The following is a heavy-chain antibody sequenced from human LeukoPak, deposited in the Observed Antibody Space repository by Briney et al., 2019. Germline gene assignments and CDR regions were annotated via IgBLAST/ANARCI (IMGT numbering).Heavy chain of an antibody. Sequence: SETLSLTCTVSGGSISSGDYYWSWIRQPPGKGLEWIGEINHSGSTNYNPSLKSRVTISVDTSKNQFSLKLSSVTAADTAVYYCARGPNVYDSSGYYQRDYWGQGTLVTVSS. CDR3: ARGPNVYDSSGYYQRDY. D-gene: IGHD3-22*01. CDR2: INHSGST. CDR1: GGSISSGDYY. J-gene: IGHJ4*02. V-gene: IGHV4-39*07.